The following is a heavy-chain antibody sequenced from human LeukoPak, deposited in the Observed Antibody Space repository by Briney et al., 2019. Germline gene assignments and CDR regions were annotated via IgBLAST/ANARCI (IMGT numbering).Heavy chain of an antibody. CDR2: INPNSGGT. D-gene: IGHD6-13*01. Sequence: ASVKVSCKASGYTFTDNYIHWVRQAPGQGLKWMGWINPNSGGTNYAQKFQGRVTMTRDTSISTAYMELSRLRSDDTAVYYCAKAAAGSQHSYYYYYYLDVWGTGTTVTISS. CDR3: AKAAAGSQHSYYYYYYLDV. J-gene: IGHJ6*03. CDR1: GYTFTDNY. V-gene: IGHV1-2*02.